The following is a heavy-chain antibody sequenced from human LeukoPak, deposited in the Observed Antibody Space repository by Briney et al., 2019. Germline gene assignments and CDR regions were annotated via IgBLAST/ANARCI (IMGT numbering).Heavy chain of an antibody. CDR2: ISGSGGST. D-gene: IGHD6-19*01. V-gene: IGHV3-23*01. Sequence: PGGSLRLSCAASGFTFSSYAMSWVRQAPGKGLEWVSAISGSGGSTYYADSVKGRFTISRDNSKNTLYLQMNSLRAEDTAVYYCARISSGWSYVGSRFDYWGQGTLVTVSS. CDR3: ARISSGWSYVGSRFDY. CDR1: GFTFSSYA. J-gene: IGHJ4*02.